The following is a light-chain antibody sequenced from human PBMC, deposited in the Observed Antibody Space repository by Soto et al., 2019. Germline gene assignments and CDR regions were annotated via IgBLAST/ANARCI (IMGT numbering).Light chain of an antibody. CDR1: QSVSSD. CDR3: QQYNDWPSYT. CDR2: DGS. Sequence: EIVMTQSPATLYVSPGERVTLSCRASQSVSSDLVWYQQKPGRAPRLLIYDGSTRATGIPARFSGSGSGTEFTLSISSLQSEDFAFYYCQQYNDWPSYTFGQGTKLEIK. V-gene: IGKV3-15*01. J-gene: IGKJ2*01.